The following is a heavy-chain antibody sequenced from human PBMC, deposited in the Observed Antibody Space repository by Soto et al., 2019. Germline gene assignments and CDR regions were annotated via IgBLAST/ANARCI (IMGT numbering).Heavy chain of an antibody. V-gene: IGHV2-70*11. CDR3: ARSTLGYSSGWLRSGCDY. D-gene: IGHD6-19*01. J-gene: IGHJ4*02. Sequence: SGPTLVKPTQTLTLTCTFSGFSLSTSGMCVSWIRQPPGKALEWLARIDWDDDKYYSTSLKTRLTISKDTSKNQVVLTMPNMDPVDTATYYCARSTLGYSSGWLRSGCDYWGQGTLVTVSS. CDR1: GFSLSTSGMC. CDR2: IDWDDDK.